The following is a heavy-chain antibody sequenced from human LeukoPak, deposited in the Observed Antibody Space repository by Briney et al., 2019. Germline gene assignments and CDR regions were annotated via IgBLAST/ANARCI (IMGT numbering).Heavy chain of an antibody. V-gene: IGHV3-11*01. Sequence: GGSLRLSCAASGFTFSDYYMSWIRQAPGKGREWVSHISHSCSTINYADSVKGRFTISRDNTKKSLFLQMNSLRAEDTAVYYCVRDPWGSRGYWGQGTLVTVSS. CDR2: ISHSCSTI. J-gene: IGHJ4*02. D-gene: IGHD2-2*01. CDR1: GFTFSDYY. CDR3: VRDPWGSRGY.